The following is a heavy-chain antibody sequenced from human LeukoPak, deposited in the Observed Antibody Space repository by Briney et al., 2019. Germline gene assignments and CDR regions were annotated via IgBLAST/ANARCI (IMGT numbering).Heavy chain of an antibody. J-gene: IGHJ4*02. D-gene: IGHD3-22*01. CDR2: INHSGST. CDR3: ARLGMVYDSSGYFDY. V-gene: IGHV4-34*01. Sequence: PGGSLRLSCAASGFTFSDYYWSWIRQPPGKGLEWIGEINHSGSTNYNPSLKSRVTISVDTSKNQFSLKLSSVTAADTAVYYCARLGMVYDSSGYFDYWGQGTLVTVSS. CDR1: GFTFSDYY.